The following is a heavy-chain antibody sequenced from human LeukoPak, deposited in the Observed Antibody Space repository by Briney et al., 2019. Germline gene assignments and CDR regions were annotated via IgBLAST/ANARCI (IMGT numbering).Heavy chain of an antibody. Sequence: GGSLRLSCAASGFTFSSYSMNWVRQAPGKGLEWVSAISSSSGYIYYADSVKGRFTISRDSAKNSLYLQMNSLRAEDRAVYYCTKYGGVFSNYPVDYWGQGTLVTVSS. CDR3: TKYGGVFSNYPVDY. J-gene: IGHJ4*02. CDR2: ISSSSGYI. D-gene: IGHD4/OR15-4a*01. CDR1: GFTFSSYS. V-gene: IGHV3-21*04.